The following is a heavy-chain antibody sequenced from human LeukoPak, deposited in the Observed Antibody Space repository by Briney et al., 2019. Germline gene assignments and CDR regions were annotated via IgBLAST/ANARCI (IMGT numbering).Heavy chain of an antibody. CDR3: ARQMVRGVIRGFDC. CDR2: ISSSSSYI. Sequence: PGGSLRLSCAASGFTFSSYSMNWVRQAPGKGLEWVSSISSSSSYIYYADSVKGRFTISRDNAKNSLYLQMNSLRAEDTAVYYCARQMVRGVIRGFDCWGQGTLVTVSS. CDR1: GFTFSSYS. D-gene: IGHD3-10*01. V-gene: IGHV3-21*01. J-gene: IGHJ4*02.